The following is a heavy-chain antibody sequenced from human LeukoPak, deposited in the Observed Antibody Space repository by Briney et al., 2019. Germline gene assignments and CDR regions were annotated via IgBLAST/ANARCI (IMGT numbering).Heavy chain of an antibody. Sequence: GGSLRLSCAASGFTFSSYGMHWVRQAPGKGLEWVAFIRYDGSNKYYADSVKGRFTISRDNSKNTLYLQMNSLRAEDTAVYYCAKGGTDYYYYYMDVWGKGPRSPSP. V-gene: IGHV3-30*02. J-gene: IGHJ6*03. CDR2: IRYDGSNK. CDR3: AKGGTDYYYYYMDV. CDR1: GFTFSSYG.